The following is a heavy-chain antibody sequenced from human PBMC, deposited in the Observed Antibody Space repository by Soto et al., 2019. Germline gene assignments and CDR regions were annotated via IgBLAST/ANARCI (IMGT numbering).Heavy chain of an antibody. V-gene: IGHV4-31*03. CDR1: GGSISSGGYY. Sequence: TLSLNCTVSGGSISSGGYYWSWIRQHPGKGLEWIGYIYYSCSTYYNPSLKSRVTISVDKSKNQCSLKLSSETAADTAVYYCATPPVNEYQPRWSSGRGVWSDAWAEATLVTVSS. D-gene: IGHD2-2*01. J-gene: IGHJ5*02. CDR2: IYYSCST. CDR3: ATPPVNEYQPRWSSGRGVWSDA.